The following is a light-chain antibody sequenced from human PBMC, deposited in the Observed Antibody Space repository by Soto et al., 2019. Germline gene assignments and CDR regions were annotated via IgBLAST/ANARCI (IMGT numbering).Light chain of an antibody. CDR1: QGIRND. CDR2: AAS. CDR3: LQDYDYPVT. Sequence: AIPVTQSPSSLSASVGDIVTITCRASQGIRNDLGWYQQKPGKAPKLLIYAASNLQSGVPSRFSGSGSGTDFTLTISSLQPEDVATYDCLQDYDYPVTVGGGTKVEIK. V-gene: IGKV1-6*01. J-gene: IGKJ4*01.